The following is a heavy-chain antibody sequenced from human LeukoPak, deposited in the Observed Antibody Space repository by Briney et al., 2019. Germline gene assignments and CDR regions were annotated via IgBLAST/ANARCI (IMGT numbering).Heavy chain of an antibody. J-gene: IGHJ4*02. CDR3: ARSKYSSSPNDY. V-gene: IGHV3-21*01. Sequence: GGSLRLSCAASGFTFSSYSMIWVGQAPGKGGEWVSSISSSSSYIYYADSVKGRFTISRDNAKDSLYLQMNSLRAEDTAVYYCARSKYSSSPNDYWGQGTLVTVSS. CDR2: ISSSSSYI. CDR1: GFTFSSYS. D-gene: IGHD6-6*01.